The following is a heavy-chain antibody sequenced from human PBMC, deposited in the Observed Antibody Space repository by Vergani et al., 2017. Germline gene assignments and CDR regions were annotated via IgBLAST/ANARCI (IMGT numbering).Heavy chain of an antibody. Sequence: EVQLLESGGGLVQPGGSLRLSCAASGFTFSSYAMSWVRQAPGKGLEWVSAISGSGGSTYYADSVKGRFTISRDNSKNTLYLQMNSVRAEDTAVYYCAKARAQVWYFDLWGRGTLVTVSS. CDR2: ISGSGGST. V-gene: IGHV3-23*01. J-gene: IGHJ2*01. CDR3: AKARAQVWYFDL. CDR1: GFTFSSYA.